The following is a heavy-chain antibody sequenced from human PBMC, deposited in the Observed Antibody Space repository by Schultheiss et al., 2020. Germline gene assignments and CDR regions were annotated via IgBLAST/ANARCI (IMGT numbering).Heavy chain of an antibody. V-gene: IGHV3-23*01. D-gene: IGHD3-10*01. CDR2: ISGSGGST. CDR1: GFTFSSYA. Sequence: GGSLRLSCAASGFTFSSYAMSWVRQAPGKGLEWVSAISGSGGSTYYADSVKGRFTISRDNAKNSLYLQMNSLRAEDTALYYCAKACYGSGNQQYYYYGMDVWGQGTTVTVSS. CDR3: AKACYGSGNQQYYYYGMDV. J-gene: IGHJ6*02.